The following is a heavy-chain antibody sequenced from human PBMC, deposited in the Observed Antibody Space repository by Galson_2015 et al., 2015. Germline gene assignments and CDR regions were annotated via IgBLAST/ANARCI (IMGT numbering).Heavy chain of an antibody. V-gene: IGHV3-23*01. CDR1: GFSFSSYA. CDR2: ISGGAGST. CDR3: AKVNTMKVVVTSFFDY. D-gene: IGHD3-22*01. J-gene: IGHJ4*02. Sequence: SLRLSCAASGFSFSSYAMSWVRQAPGKGLAWVSTISGGAGSTDYVDSVKGRFTISRDNSKNTLYLQMNSLRAEDTAVYYCAKVNTMKVVVTSFFDYWGQGTLVTVSS.